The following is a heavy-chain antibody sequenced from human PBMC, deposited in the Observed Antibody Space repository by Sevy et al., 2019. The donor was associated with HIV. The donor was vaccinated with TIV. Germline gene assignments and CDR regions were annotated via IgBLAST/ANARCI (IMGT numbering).Heavy chain of an antibody. CDR2: ISYIGST. CDR1: GGSVSSGNSY. V-gene: IGHV4-61*01. Sequence: SETLSLTCTVSGGSVSSGNSYWSWIRQSPGKGLEWIGYISYIGSTNYNPSLKSRVTISVDTSKNQLSLRLSSLTAADTVIYYCVRDRIAAAGGYFDYWGQGTLVTVSS. J-gene: IGHJ4*02. CDR3: VRDRIAAAGGYFDY. D-gene: IGHD6-13*01.